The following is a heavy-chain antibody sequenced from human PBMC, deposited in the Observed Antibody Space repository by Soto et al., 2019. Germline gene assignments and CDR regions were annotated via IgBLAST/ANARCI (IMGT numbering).Heavy chain of an antibody. D-gene: IGHD6-19*01. Sequence: QVQLVQSGAEVKKPGSSVKVSCKASGGTFSSYAISWVRQAPGQGLEWMGGIIPIFGTANYAQKLQGRVTITADESTSTAYMELSSLRSEDTAVYYCARDGDSSGWYTYFDYWGQGTLVTVSS. V-gene: IGHV1-69*12. CDR3: ARDGDSSGWYTYFDY. CDR2: IIPIFGTA. CDR1: GGTFSSYA. J-gene: IGHJ4*02.